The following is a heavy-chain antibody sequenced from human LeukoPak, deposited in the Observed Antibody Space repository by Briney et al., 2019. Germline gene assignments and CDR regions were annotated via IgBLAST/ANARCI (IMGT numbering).Heavy chain of an antibody. CDR1: GFTFSSYD. Sequence: GGSLRLSRVASGFTFSSYDMHWVRQATGEGLEWVSGIGTAGDPNYPGSVKGRFTISKENAKNSLYLQMNSLRAGDTAVYYCARGAIAGAFDIWGQGTMVTVSS. J-gene: IGHJ3*02. CDR3: ARGAIAGAFDI. CDR2: IGTAGDP. V-gene: IGHV3-13*05.